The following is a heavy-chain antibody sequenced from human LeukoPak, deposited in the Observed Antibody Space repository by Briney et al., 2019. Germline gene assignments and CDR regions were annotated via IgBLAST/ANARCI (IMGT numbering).Heavy chain of an antibody. D-gene: IGHD2-21*02. Sequence: ASVKVSCKASGYTFTGYYMHWVRQAPGQGLEWMGIISPSGGSTSYAQKFQGRVTMTRDTSTSTVYMELSSLRSEDTAVYYCARGGTAIPSDFRFDPWGQGTLVTVSS. CDR1: GYTFTGYY. V-gene: IGHV1-46*01. J-gene: IGHJ5*02. CDR3: ARGGTAIPSDFRFDP. CDR2: ISPSGGST.